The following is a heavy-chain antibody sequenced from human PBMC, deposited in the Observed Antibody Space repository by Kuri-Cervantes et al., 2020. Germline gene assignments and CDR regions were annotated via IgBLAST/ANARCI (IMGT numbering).Heavy chain of an antibody. CDR2: FYHSGCT. V-gene: IGHV4-4*02. Sequence: SETLCLTCAASGGTISSSNWWCWVRQPPGKGLVCTGEFYHSGCTNYNPSLKSRVTISVDKSKNQFSPKLRSVTAADTAVYYCARVVGDYSGQGTLVTVSS. D-gene: IGHD3-16*01. J-gene: IGHJ4*02. CDR3: ARVVGDY. CDR1: GGTISSSNW.